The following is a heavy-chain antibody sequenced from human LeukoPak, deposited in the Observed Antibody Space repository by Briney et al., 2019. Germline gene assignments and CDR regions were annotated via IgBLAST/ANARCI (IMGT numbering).Heavy chain of an antibody. V-gene: IGHV3-53*01. CDR2: IYSGGST. J-gene: IGHJ6*02. D-gene: IGHD3-10*01. CDR1: GFPFDNYG. CDR3: ARDLGTAMVRGTYYYYGMDV. Sequence: GGSLRLSCAASGFPFDNYGMAWVRQGPGKGLEWVSVIYSGGSTYYADSVKGRFTISRDNSKNTLYLQMNSLRAEDTAVYYCARDLGTAMVRGTYYYYGMDVWGQGTTVTVSS.